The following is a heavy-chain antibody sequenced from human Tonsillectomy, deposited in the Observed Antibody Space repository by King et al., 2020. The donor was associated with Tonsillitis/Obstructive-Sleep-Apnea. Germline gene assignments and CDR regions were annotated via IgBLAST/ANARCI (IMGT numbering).Heavy chain of an antibody. D-gene: IGHD6-19*01. V-gene: IGHV3-49*04. J-gene: IGHJ4*02. CDR1: GFTFGDYA. Sequence: VQLVQSGGGLVQPRRSLRLSCTASGFTFGDYAMTWVRQAPGKGLEWVGFIRSKAYGGTTEYAASVKGRFTITRDDSKSIAYLQMNSLKTEDTAVYYCTRMKEAVAGYTGDYWGQGTLVTVS. CDR2: IRSKAYGGTT. CDR3: TRMKEAVAGYTGDY.